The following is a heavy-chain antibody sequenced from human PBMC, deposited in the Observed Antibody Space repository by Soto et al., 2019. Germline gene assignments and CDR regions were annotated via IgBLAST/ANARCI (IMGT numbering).Heavy chain of an antibody. Sequence: QVQLVESGGGVVQPGRSLRLSCAASGFIFSSYSMHWVRQAPGKGLEWVAMISNDGSNKDYVDSVKGRFTISRDNSNNTLSLQMNSLRAGDTAVYYCARDQFLDAFDIWGQGTMVTVSS. CDR2: ISNDGSNK. V-gene: IGHV3-30-3*01. J-gene: IGHJ3*02. CDR1: GFIFSSYS. D-gene: IGHD2-21*01. CDR3: ARDQFLDAFDI.